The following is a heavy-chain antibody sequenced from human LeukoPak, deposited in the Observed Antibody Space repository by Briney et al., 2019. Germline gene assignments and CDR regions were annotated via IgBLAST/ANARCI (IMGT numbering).Heavy chain of an antibody. J-gene: IGHJ4*02. Sequence: PSETLSLTCAVYVGSFSGYYWSWIRQTPGKGLEWIGEINHSGSTSYNPSLKSRVTVSVLTSKNQFSLKLASVTAADTAVYYCARDSPKRYSGSYFDYWGQGTLVTVSS. D-gene: IGHD1-26*01. CDR1: VGSFSGYY. V-gene: IGHV4-34*01. CDR2: INHSGST. CDR3: ARDSPKRYSGSYFDY.